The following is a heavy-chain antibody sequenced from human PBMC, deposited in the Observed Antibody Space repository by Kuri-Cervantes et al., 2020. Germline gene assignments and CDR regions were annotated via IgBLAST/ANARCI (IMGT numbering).Heavy chain of an antibody. J-gene: IGHJ4*02. D-gene: IGHD2-15*01. V-gene: IGHV4-61*01. CDR2: IFYSGST. CDR1: GGSVSSGTYY. CDR3: ARRRGYCSGGSCYPFDY. Sequence: GSLRLSCTVSGGSVSSGTYYWTWIRQPPGKGLEWIGYIFYSGSTNYNPSLKSRVTISVDTSKNQFSLKLSSVTAADTAVYYCARRRGYCSGGSCYPFDYWGQGTLVTVSS.